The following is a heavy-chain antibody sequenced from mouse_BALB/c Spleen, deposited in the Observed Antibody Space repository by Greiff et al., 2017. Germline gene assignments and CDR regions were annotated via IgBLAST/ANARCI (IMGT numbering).Heavy chain of an antibody. CDR2: VNPYNGGT. CDR3: ASYYEYYFDY. CDR1: GYTFTDYY. D-gene: IGHD1-1*01. J-gene: IGHJ2*01. V-gene: IGHV1-19*01. Sequence: VQLQQSGPELVKPGASVKMSCKASGYTFTDYYMDWVKQSHGESFEWIGRVNPYNGGTSYNQKFKGKATLTVDKSSSTAYMELNSLTSEDSAVYYCASYYEYYFDYWGQGTTLTVSS.